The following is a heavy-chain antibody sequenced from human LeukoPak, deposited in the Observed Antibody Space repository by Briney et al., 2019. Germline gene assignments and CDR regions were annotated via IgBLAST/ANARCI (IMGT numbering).Heavy chain of an antibody. Sequence: GGSLRLSCAASGFTFSSYEMNWVRQAPGKGLEWVSYISSSGSTIYYADSVKGRFTISRDNSKNTLYLQMDSLRAEDTAMYYCAKGDGFDSSGFQAYFDYWGQGTLVTVSS. CDR1: GFTFSSYE. J-gene: IGHJ4*02. D-gene: IGHD3-22*01. V-gene: IGHV3-48*03. CDR3: AKGDGFDSSGFQAYFDY. CDR2: ISSSGSTI.